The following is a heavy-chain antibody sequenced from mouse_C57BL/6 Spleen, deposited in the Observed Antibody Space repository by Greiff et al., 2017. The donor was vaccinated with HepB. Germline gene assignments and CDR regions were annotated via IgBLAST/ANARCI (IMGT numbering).Heavy chain of an antibody. Sequence: EVQLVESGPELVKPWASVKISCKASGYTFTDYYMNWVKQSHGKSLEWIGDINPNNGGTSYNQKFKGKATLTVDKSSSTAYMELRSLTSEDSAVYYCAPRDDAYYAMDYWGQGTSVTVSS. CDR2: INPNNGGT. CDR1: GYTFTDYY. V-gene: IGHV1-26*01. J-gene: IGHJ4*01. CDR3: APRDDAYYAMDY.